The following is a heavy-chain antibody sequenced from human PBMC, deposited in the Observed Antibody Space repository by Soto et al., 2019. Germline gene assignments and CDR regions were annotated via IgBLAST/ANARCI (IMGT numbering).Heavy chain of an antibody. J-gene: IGHJ4*02. CDR3: ASSYGSGYLAFDY. V-gene: IGHV1-69*02. CDR1: GDTFNFYS. Sequence: QVQLVQSGAEVKRPGSSVKVSCKASGDTFNFYSINWVRQAPGLGLEWMGMVNPIVSMSNYAQKFQGRVTMTADKSTSTAYMELSSLRPQAPAIYYCASSYGSGYLAFDYWGQGALVTVSS. D-gene: IGHD3-10*01. CDR2: VNPIVSMS.